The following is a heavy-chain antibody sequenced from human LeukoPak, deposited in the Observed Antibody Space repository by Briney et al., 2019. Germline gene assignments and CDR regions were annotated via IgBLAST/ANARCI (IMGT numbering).Heavy chain of an antibody. Sequence: GGSLRLSCTASGFTFSSYSMNWVRQAPGKGLEWVSSISSSSSYIYYADSVKGRFTISRDNAKDSLYLQMNSLRAEDTAVYYCARGGYTYVIDYWGQGTLVTVSS. CDR1: GFTFSSYS. CDR3: ARGGYTYVIDY. CDR2: ISSSSSYI. V-gene: IGHV3-21*01. D-gene: IGHD5-18*01. J-gene: IGHJ4*02.